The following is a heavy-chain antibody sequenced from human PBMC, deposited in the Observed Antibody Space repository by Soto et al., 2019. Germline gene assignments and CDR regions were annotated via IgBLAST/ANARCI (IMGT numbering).Heavy chain of an antibody. J-gene: IGHJ4*02. V-gene: IGHV2-5*02. CDR3: AHRRGGYNWDDGDFDY. D-gene: IGHD1-20*01. Sequence: QITLKESGPTLVKATQTLTLTCTFSGFSLSTSGVGVGWIRQPPGKALESLALIYWDNDRRYNPALKSRLAITKDTSKNQVVLTMTNVDPVDTATYYCAHRRGGYNWDDGDFDYWGPGTLVTVSS. CDR1: GFSLSTSGVG. CDR2: IYWDNDR.